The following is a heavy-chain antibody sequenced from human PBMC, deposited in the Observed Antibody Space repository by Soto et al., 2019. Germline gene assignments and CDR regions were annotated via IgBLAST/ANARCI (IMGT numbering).Heavy chain of an antibody. CDR1: GGSISSGDYY. V-gene: IGHV4-30-4*01. CDR3: ASSMTTVRGNLDY. J-gene: IGHJ4*02. Sequence: SETLSLTCTVSGGSISSGDYYWSWIRQPPGKGLEWIGYIYYSGSTYYNPSLKSRVTISVDTSKNQFSLKLSSVTAADTAVYYCASSMTTVRGNLDYWGQGTLVTVSS. CDR2: IYYSGST. D-gene: IGHD4-17*01.